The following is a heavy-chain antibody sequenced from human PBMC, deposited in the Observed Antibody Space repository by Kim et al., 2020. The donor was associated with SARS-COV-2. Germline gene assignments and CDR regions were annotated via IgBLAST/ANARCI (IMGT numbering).Heavy chain of an antibody. J-gene: IGHJ4*02. V-gene: IGHV4-31*02. Sequence: KSRVTISVDTSKNQFSLKLSSVTAADTAVYYCAREQIMTYYYDSSGYYEDWGQGTLVTVSS. D-gene: IGHD3-22*01. CDR3: AREQIMTYYYDSSGYYED.